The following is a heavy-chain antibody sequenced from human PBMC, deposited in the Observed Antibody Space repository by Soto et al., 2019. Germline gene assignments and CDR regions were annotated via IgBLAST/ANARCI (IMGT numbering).Heavy chain of an antibody. CDR1: GGXICSYY. D-gene: IGHD1-20*01. Sequence: SETLSLTCTVSGGXICSYYWSWIRQPPGKGLEWIGFIYYSGSTNYNPSLKSRFTISRDNSKNTLLLQMNSLRVEDTAVYYCARGSHNWNSREFYFYYNLDVWGQGTTVTVSS. CDR3: ARGSHNWNSREFYFYYNLDV. V-gene: IGHV4-59*12. J-gene: IGHJ6*03. CDR2: IYYSGST.